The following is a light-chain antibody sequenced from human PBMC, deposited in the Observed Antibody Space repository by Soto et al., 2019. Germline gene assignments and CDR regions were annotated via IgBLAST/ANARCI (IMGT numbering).Light chain of an antibody. CDR3: MQGTHWPYT. CDR1: RILIYTDGNTY. J-gene: IGKJ2*01. V-gene: IGKV2-30*01. Sequence: DVVMTQSPLSLPVTLGQPASISCRASRILIYTDGNTYLTWFHQRPGQSPRRLFAKVSNRDSGVPDRFIGSGSGTDFTLKISRVEAEDVGLYYCMQGTHWPYTFGQGTKMEIK. CDR2: KVS.